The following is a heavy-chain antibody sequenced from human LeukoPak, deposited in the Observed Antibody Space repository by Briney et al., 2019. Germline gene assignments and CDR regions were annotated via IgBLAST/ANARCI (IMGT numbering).Heavy chain of an antibody. CDR3: ARVSGGRTEYFDS. CDR2: ITGSSRII. J-gene: IGHJ4*02. V-gene: IGHV3-48*04. CDR1: GFTFNSYA. D-gene: IGHD1/OR15-1a*01. Sequence: GGSLRLSWAASGFTFNSYAMNWVRQAPGGGLQWISYITGSSRIIYYADSVKGRFTISRDNAKTSLYLQMNSLRAEDTAVYYCARVSGGRTEYFDSWGQGTLVTVSS.